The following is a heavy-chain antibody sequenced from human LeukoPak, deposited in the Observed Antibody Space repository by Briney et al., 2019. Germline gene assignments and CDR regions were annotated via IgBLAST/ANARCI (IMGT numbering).Heavy chain of an antibody. CDR3: ARGRGGSGGY. D-gene: IGHD3-10*01. Sequence: ASVKVSCKASGYTFTGYYMHWVRQAPGQGLEWMGWINPNSGGTNYAQKFQGRVTMTRNTSISTAYMELSSLRSEDTAVYYCARGRGGSGGYWGQGTLVTVSS. CDR1: GYTFTGYY. V-gene: IGHV1-2*02. CDR2: INPNSGGT. J-gene: IGHJ4*02.